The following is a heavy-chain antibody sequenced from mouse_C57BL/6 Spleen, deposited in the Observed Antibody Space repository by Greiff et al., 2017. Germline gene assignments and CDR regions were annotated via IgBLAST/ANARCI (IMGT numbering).Heavy chain of an antibody. CDR2: INPSSGYT. V-gene: IGHV1-7*01. CDR3: ARGRYDYDDGDAMDY. J-gene: IGHJ4*01. D-gene: IGHD2-4*01. Sequence: VKLVEPGAELVKPGASVKLSCKASGYTFTSYWMHWVKQRPGQGLEWIGYINPSSGYTKYNQKFKDKATLTVDKSSSTAYMQLSSLTYEDSAVYDCARGRYDYDDGDAMDYWGQGTSVTVSS. CDR1: GYTFTSYW.